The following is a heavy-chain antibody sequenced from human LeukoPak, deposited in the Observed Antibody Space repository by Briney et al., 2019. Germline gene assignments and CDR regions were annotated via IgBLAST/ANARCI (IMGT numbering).Heavy chain of an antibody. CDR3: ANFHCSSTSCHLSGYFQH. J-gene: IGHJ1*01. D-gene: IGHD2-2*01. Sequence: GGSLRLSCAASGFTFSSYAMSWVRQAPGKGPDWVSAISVSAGSTYYADSVKGRFTISRDYSKNTLYLQMNSLRAEDTAVYYCANFHCSSTSCHLSGYFQHWGQGTLVTVSS. V-gene: IGHV3-23*01. CDR1: GFTFSSYA. CDR2: ISVSAGST.